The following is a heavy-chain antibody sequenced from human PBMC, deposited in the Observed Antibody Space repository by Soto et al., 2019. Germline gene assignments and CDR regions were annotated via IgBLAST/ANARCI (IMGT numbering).Heavy chain of an antibody. CDR1: ALSFSYDG. CDR2: IWHDGSNT. D-gene: IGHD2-21*01. J-gene: IGHJ4*02. V-gene: IGHV3-33*01. CDR3: ARDTRIALGDERAFDS. Sequence: QVQLVESGGGVVQPGRSLRLSCVASALSFSYDGMHWVRQAPGKGLEWVAVIWHDGSNTYYADSVNGRFTVSRDNSKSTLYLQMNSLGDEDTAVYFCARDTRIALGDERAFDSWGQGTLVTVSS.